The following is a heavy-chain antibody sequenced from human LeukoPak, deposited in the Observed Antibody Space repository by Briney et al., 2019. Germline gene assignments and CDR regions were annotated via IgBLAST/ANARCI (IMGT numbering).Heavy chain of an antibody. D-gene: IGHD3-22*01. V-gene: IGHV3-30*04. CDR1: GFTFSSYA. J-gene: IGHJ6*02. CDR2: ISYDGANK. Sequence: GGSLRLSCAASGFTFSSYAMHWVRQAPGKGLEWVAIISYDGANKYYADSVKGRFTISRDNSKNTLYLQMNSLRAEDTAVYYCAGGPYYDSSGYLPNYYGMDVWGQGTTVTVSS. CDR3: AGGPYYDSSGYLPNYYGMDV.